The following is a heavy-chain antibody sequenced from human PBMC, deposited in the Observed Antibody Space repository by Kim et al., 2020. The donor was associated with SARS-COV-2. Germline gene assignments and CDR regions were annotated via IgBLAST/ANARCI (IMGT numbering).Heavy chain of an antibody. CDR2: ITWNTGSM. V-gene: IGHV3-9*01. CDR1: GFTFDDYA. CDR3: ARGTTLNYELNPMDV. D-gene: IGHD3-3*01. J-gene: IGHJ6*02. Sequence: GGSLRLSCAASGFTFDDYAMHWVRQAPGRGLEWVSGITWNTGSMGYADSVKGRFTISRDNAKNSLYLQMSSLRGEDTALYYCARGTTLNYELNPMDVWGQGTTVIVSS.